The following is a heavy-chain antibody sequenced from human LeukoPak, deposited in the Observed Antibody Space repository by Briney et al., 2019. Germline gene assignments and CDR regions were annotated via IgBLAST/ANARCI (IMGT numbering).Heavy chain of an antibody. CDR1: GGSISDSNYY. CDR3: ARQSTIAAARIDP. D-gene: IGHD6-25*01. V-gene: IGHV4-39*01. J-gene: IGHJ5*02. CDR2: IYYSGSA. Sequence: SETLSLTCTVSGGSISDSNYYRGWIRQPPGRGLEWIANIYYSGSAYYSPSLKSRVTVSIDTSKNQFSLKLNSVTAADTAVYYCARQSTIAAARIDPWGQGTLVTVSS.